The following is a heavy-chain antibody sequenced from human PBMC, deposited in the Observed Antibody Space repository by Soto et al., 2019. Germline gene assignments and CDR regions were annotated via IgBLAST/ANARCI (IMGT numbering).Heavy chain of an antibody. CDR2: ISYDGSNK. Sequence: QVQLVESGGGVVQPGRPLRLSCAASGFTFSSYAMHWVRQAPGKGLEWVAVISYDGSNKYYADSVKGRFTIARDNSKNKLYLQMNRLRAEDTAVYYCARDRLRYNWNDFPYYYYGMDVWGEGTTVTVSS. CDR1: GFTFSSYA. V-gene: IGHV3-30-3*01. J-gene: IGHJ6*04. CDR3: ARDRLRYNWNDFPYYYYGMDV. D-gene: IGHD1-1*01.